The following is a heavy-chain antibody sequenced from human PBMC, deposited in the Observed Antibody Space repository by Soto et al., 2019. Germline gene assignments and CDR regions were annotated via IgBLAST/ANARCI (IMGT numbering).Heavy chain of an antibody. D-gene: IGHD1-26*01. CDR3: ARLRASYWYLGGYLDY. CDR1: GFTFSDYY. J-gene: IGHJ4*02. CDR2: IVIGSDYT. V-gene: IGHV3-11*06. Sequence: QVQLVESGGGLVKPGGSLRLSCTASGFTFSDYYMSWIRQAPGKGLEWVSYIVIGSDYTNYADSVKGRFTISRDNAKNSLYLEMNSLRAEDTAVYYCARLRASYWYLGGYLDYWGQGTLVTVSS.